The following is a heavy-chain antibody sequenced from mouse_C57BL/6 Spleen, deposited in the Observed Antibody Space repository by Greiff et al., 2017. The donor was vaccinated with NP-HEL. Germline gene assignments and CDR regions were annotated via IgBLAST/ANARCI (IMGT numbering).Heavy chain of an antibody. CDR3: AREGIYYYGSFAY. CDR2: INPSNGGT. J-gene: IGHJ3*01. D-gene: IGHD1-1*01. Sequence: VQLQQPGTELVKPGASVKLSCKASGYTFTSYWMHWVKQRPGQGLEWIGNINPSNGGTNYNEKFKSKATLTVDKSSSTAYMQLSSLTSEDSAVYYCAREGIYYYGSFAYWGQGTLVTVSA. CDR1: GYTFTSYW. V-gene: IGHV1-53*01.